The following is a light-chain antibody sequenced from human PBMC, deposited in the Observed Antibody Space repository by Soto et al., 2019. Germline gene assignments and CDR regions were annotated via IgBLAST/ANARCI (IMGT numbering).Light chain of an antibody. J-gene: IGKJ5*01. Sequence: EVVLTQSPGTLSLSPGGRATLSCRASQSVSRRLAWYQQRPGQSPRLLISGASMRASGVPVRFIGSGSGTDFTLTITRLEPEDVAVYYCQQYGGSPITLGLGTRLEI. CDR2: GAS. CDR1: QSVSRR. CDR3: QQYGGSPIT. V-gene: IGKV3-20*01.